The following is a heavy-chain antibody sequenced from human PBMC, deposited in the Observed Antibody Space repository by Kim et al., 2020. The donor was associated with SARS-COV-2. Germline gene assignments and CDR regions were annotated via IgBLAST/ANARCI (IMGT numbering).Heavy chain of an antibody. Sequence: PSLRGRVTISVDTSKSQFSLKLSSVTAADTAVYYCARGPLWFGELLSYFDYWGQGTLVTVSS. D-gene: IGHD3-10*01. J-gene: IGHJ4*02. CDR3: ARGPLWFGELLSYFDY. V-gene: IGHV4-59*09.